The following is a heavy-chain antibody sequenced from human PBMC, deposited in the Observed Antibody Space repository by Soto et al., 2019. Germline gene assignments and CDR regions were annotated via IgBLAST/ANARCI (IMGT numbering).Heavy chain of an antibody. V-gene: IGHV3-23*01. CDR2: ISGSGGST. CDR1: GFTFSSYA. Sequence: LRLSCAASGFTFSSYAMSWVRQAPGKGLEWVSAISGSGGSTYYADSVKGRFTISRDNSKNTLYLQMNSLRAEDTAVYYCAKDLSTYYYDSSGSPGYWGQGTLVTVSS. CDR3: AKDLSTYYYDSSGSPGY. J-gene: IGHJ4*02. D-gene: IGHD3-22*01.